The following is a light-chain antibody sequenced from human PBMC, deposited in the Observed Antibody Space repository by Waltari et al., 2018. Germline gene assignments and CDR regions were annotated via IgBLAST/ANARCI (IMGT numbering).Light chain of an antibody. Sequence: DIQMPQSPSTLSASVGARVTITCRASQSVKNNLAWYQHKAGKAPQVLIHKASRLESGVPSRFSGSGSGTEFTLTISSLQPDDFATYYCQQYNTLPVTFGGGTKVEMK. CDR1: QSVKNN. CDR3: QQYNTLPVT. V-gene: IGKV1-5*03. J-gene: IGKJ4*01. CDR2: KAS.